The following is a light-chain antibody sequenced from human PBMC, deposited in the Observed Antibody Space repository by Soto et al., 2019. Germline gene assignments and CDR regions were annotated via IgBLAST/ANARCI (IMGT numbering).Light chain of an antibody. J-gene: IGLJ1*01. CDR3: QSYDDSLSTYV. Sequence: QSALTQPPSVSVAPGQRVTISCTGSSSSIGAGYHVHWYQQLPGAAPKLLISVNNNRPSGVPDRFSGSRSGTSASLAIAGLQAEDEADYYCQSYDDSLSTYVFGTGTKVTVL. CDR2: VNN. V-gene: IGLV1-40*01. CDR1: SSSIGAGYH.